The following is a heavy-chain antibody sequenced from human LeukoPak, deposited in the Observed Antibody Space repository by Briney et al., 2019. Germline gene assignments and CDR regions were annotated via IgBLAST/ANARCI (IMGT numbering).Heavy chain of an antibody. D-gene: IGHD3-10*01. CDR3: ASGGVYGSGSLYNWFDP. V-gene: IGHV3-48*03. J-gene: IGHJ5*02. CDR2: ISRSGSTI. Sequence: GGSLRLSCAASGFIFSSSGMNWVRQAPGKGLEWVSYISRSGSTIFYVDSVRGRFTISRDNAKNSLYLQMSRLRAEDTAVYYCASGGVYGSGSLYNWFDPWGQGTLVTVSS. CDR1: GFIFSSSG.